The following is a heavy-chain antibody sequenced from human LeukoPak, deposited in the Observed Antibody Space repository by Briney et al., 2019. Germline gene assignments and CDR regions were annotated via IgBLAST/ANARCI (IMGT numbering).Heavy chain of an antibody. D-gene: IGHD1-1*01. CDR1: GFTFSSYG. Sequence: GGSLRLSCAASGFTFSSYGMHWVRQAPGKGLEWVAFIRYDGSNKYYADSVKGRFTISRDNSKNTLYLQMNSLRAEDTAVYYCARVGQVERGAFDIWGQGTMVTVSS. CDR2: IRYDGSNK. CDR3: ARVGQVERGAFDI. V-gene: IGHV3-30*02. J-gene: IGHJ3*02.